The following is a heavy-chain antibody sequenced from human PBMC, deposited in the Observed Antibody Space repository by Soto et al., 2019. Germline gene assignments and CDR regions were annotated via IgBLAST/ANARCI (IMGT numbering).Heavy chain of an antibody. J-gene: IGHJ3*02. D-gene: IGHD2-15*01. CDR1: RVSITSTNW. V-gene: IGHV4-4*02. CDR2: IYHSGST. Sequence: SETLSLTCAVSRVSITSTNWWSWVRQPPGKGLEWIGEIYHSGSTNYNPSLKSRVTISVDKSKNQFSLKLTAADTSVYYCARTVGRWYWAFEIWGQGRMVT. CDR3: ARTVGRWYWAFEI.